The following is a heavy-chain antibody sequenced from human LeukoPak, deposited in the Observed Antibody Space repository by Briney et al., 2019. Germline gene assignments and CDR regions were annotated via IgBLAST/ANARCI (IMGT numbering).Heavy chain of an antibody. CDR3: ARDPSTVTTGYY. V-gene: IGHV3-7*01. CDR2: IKQDGSEK. D-gene: IGHD4-17*01. Sequence: GGSLRLSCAVSGFTFSSYWMSWVRQAPGKGLEWVANIKQDGSEKYYVDSVRGRFTISRDNAKSSLFLQMNSLRAEDTAVYYCARDPSTVTTGYYWGQGTLVTVFS. CDR1: GFTFSSYW. J-gene: IGHJ4*02.